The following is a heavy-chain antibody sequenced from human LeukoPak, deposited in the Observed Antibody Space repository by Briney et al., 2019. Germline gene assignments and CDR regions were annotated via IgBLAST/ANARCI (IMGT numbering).Heavy chain of an antibody. CDR3: AREPAVWFGELLRAGVFDH. V-gene: IGHV1-69*05. CDR2: IIPIFGTA. J-gene: IGHJ4*02. D-gene: IGHD3-10*01. Sequence: SVKVSCKASGGTFSSYAISWVRQAPGKGLEWMGRIIPIFGTANYAQKFQGRVTITTDESTSTAYMELSSLRSEDTAVYYCAREPAVWFGELLRAGVFDHWGQGTLVTVSS. CDR1: GGTFSSYA.